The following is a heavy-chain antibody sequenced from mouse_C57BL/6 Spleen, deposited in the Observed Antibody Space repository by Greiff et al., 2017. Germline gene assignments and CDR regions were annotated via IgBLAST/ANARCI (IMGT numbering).Heavy chain of an antibody. V-gene: IGHV1-69*01. Sequence: QVQLQQPGAELVMPGASVKLSCKASGYTFTSYWMHWVKQRPGQGLEWIGEIDPSDSYTNYNQKFKGKSTLTVDKSSSTAYMQLSSLTSEDSAVYYCARCNYAYATDYWGQGTSVTVSS. CDR3: ARCNYAYATDY. CDR1: GYTFTSYW. J-gene: IGHJ4*01. CDR2: IDPSDSYT. D-gene: IGHD2-1*01.